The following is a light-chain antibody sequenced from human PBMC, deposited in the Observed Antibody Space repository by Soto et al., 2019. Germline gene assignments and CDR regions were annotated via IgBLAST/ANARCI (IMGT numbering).Light chain of an antibody. CDR2: RNS. J-gene: IGLJ1*01. Sequence: QSVLTQPPSASGTPGQRVTISCSGSSSNIGSNYVQWYQQLPGTAPKLLIYRNSQRPSGVPDRFSGSKSGNTASLTISGLQAEDEADYYCSSYTISFVRVFGTGTKVTVL. V-gene: IGLV1-47*01. CDR1: SSNIGSNY. CDR3: SSYTISFVRV.